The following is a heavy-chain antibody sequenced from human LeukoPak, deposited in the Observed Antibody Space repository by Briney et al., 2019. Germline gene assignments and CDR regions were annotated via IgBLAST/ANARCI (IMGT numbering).Heavy chain of an antibody. CDR2: INPNSGGT. CDR3: ARGAVADIGY. V-gene: IGHV1-2*02. CDR1: GYTFIDYY. J-gene: IGHJ4*02. D-gene: IGHD6-19*01. Sequence: ASVTVSCKASGYTFIDYYMYWVRQAPGQGLEWMGWINPNSGGTSYAQKFQGRVTMTRDMSISTAYMELSRLRSDDTAVYYCARGAVADIGYWGQGTLVTVSS.